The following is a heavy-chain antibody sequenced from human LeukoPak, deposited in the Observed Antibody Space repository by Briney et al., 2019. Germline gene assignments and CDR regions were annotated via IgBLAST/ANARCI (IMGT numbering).Heavy chain of an antibody. D-gene: IGHD3-22*01. CDR2: IFYSGST. J-gene: IGHJ5*02. CDR3: ARGLYDRSGIDP. V-gene: IGHV4-31*03. CDR1: GDSISSGGYY. Sequence: PSETLSLTCTVSGDSISSGGYYWSWIRQHPGKGLEWIGYIFYSGSTYYNPSLKSRVTMSVDTSKNQFSLKLNSVTAADTAVYYCARGLYDRSGIDPWGQGTLVTVSS.